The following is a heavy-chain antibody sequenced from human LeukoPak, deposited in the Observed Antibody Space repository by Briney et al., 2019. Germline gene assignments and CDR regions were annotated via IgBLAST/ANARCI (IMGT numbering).Heavy chain of an antibody. Sequence: PGGSLRLSCAASGFTFSSYWMNWVRQAPGKGLEWVAFIRYDGSNKYYADSVKGRFTISRDNSKNTLYLQMNSLRAEDTAVYYCAKDYDSSGYYYAFDIWGQGTMVTVSS. CDR3: AKDYDSSGYYYAFDI. D-gene: IGHD3-22*01. J-gene: IGHJ3*02. V-gene: IGHV3-30*02. CDR1: GFTFSSYW. CDR2: IRYDGSNK.